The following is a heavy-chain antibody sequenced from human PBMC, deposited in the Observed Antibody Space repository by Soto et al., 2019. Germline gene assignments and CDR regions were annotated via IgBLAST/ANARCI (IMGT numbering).Heavy chain of an antibody. D-gene: IGHD3-10*01. V-gene: IGHV4-59*08. Sequence: PSETLSLTCSVSGGSITSHYCSWFRQPPGKGLEWIGYIHHSGSTSYNPSLNSRVTMSVDTSKSQFSLKVSSVTAADTALYYCARQGFGQLHGPVDVWGPGTTVTSP. CDR1: GGSITSHY. J-gene: IGHJ6*02. CDR3: ARQGFGQLHGPVDV. CDR2: IHHSGST.